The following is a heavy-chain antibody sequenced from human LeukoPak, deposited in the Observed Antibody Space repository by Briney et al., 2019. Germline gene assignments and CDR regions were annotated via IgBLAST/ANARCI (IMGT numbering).Heavy chain of an antibody. V-gene: IGHV1-2*02. CDR3: ARVPLRLGELSFLDLPEFDY. CDR1: GYTFTGYY. D-gene: IGHD3-16*02. J-gene: IGHJ4*02. Sequence: ASVKVSCKASGYTFTGYYMHWVRQAPGQGLEWMEWINPNSGGTNYAQEFQGRVTMTRDTSISTAYMELSRLRSDDTAVYYCARVPLRLGELSFLDLPEFDYWGQGTLVTVSS. CDR2: INPNSGGT.